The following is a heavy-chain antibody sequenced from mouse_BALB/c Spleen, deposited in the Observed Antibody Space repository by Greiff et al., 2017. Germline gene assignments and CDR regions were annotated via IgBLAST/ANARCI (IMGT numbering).Heavy chain of an antibody. Sequence: DVLLVESGGGLVKPGGSLKRSCAASGFTFSSYAMSWVRQTPEKRLEWVASISSGGSTYYPDSVKGRFTISRDNARNILYLQMSSLRSEDTAMYYCARGYSFDYWGQGTTLTVSP. CDR3: ARGYSFDY. V-gene: IGHV5-6-5*01. J-gene: IGHJ2*01. CDR2: ISSGGST. CDR1: GFTFSSYA.